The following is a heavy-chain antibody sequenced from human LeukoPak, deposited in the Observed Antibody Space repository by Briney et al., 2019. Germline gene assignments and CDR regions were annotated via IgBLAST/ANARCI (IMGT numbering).Heavy chain of an antibody. V-gene: IGHV3-30-3*01. CDR1: GFTFSSYA. Sequence: GGSVRLSCAASGFTFSSYAMHWVRQAPGKGLEWVAVISYDGSNKYYADSVKGRFTISRDNSKNTLYLQMNSLRAEDTAVYYCASAGYSSFFYFDYWGQGTLVTVSS. CDR3: ASAGYSSFFYFDY. J-gene: IGHJ4*02. CDR2: ISYDGSNK. D-gene: IGHD5-18*01.